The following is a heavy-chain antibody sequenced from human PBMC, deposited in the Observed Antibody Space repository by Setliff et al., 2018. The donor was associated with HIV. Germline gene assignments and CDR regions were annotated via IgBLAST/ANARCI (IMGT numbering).Heavy chain of an antibody. V-gene: IGHV4-34*01. D-gene: IGHD3-3*01. CDR1: GGSLGGYY. CDR2: INESGST. CDR3: ARFLGWRGFDY. J-gene: IGHJ4*02. Sequence: PSETLSLTCAVHGGSLGGYYWTWIRQPPGKGLEWIGEINESGSTNYSPSPKSRITISLDTSNNQFSLNLTSLTAADTAVYYCARFLGWRGFDYWGQGTLVTVSS.